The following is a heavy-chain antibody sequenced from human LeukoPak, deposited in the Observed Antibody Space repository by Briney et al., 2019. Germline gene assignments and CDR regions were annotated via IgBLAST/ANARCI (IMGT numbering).Heavy chain of an antibody. Sequence: SETLSLTCAVYGGSFSGYYWSWIRQPPGKGLEWIGEINHSGSTNYNPSLKSRVTISVDTSKNQFSLKLSSVTAADTAVYYCARYCGGDCDDAFDIWGQGTMVTVSS. CDR1: GGSFSGYY. CDR3: ARYCGGDCDDAFDI. J-gene: IGHJ3*02. CDR2: INHSGST. V-gene: IGHV4-34*01. D-gene: IGHD2-21*02.